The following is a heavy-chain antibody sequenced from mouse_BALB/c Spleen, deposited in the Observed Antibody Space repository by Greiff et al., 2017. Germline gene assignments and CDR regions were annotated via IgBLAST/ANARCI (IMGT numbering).Heavy chain of an antibody. CDR1: GYTFTSYW. CDR3: ARGGGAY. CDR2: INPSTGYT. J-gene: IGHJ3*01. Sequence: QVHVKQSGAELAKPGASVKMSCKASGYTFTSYWMHWVKQRPGQGLEWIGYINPSTGYTEYNQKFKDKATLTADKSSSTAYMQLSSLTSEDSAVYCCARGGGAYWGQGTLVTVSA. V-gene: IGHV1-7*01.